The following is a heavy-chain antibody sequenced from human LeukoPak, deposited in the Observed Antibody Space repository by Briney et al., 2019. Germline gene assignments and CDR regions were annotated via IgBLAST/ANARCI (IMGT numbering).Heavy chain of an antibody. CDR2: IYYSGRT. J-gene: IGHJ4*02. CDR1: GGSISSYY. V-gene: IGHV4-59*08. CDR3: ARQTGSGLFILP. D-gene: IGHD3/OR15-3a*01. Sequence: PSETLSLTCTVSGGSISSYYWSWIRQPPGKGLEWIGYIYYSGRTNYNPSLKSQVSISIDTSKNQFSLRLTSVTAADTAVYYCARQTGSGLFILPGGQGTLVTVSS.